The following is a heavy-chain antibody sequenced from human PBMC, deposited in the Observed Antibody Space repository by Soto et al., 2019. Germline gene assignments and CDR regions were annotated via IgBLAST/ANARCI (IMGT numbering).Heavy chain of an antibody. CDR3: AIWSCSGVSCYSHPPENWFYP. D-gene: IGHD2-15*01. Sequence: SETLSLTCAVSGYSISSGYYWGWIRQPPGKGLEWIGSIYHSGSTYYNPSLKSRVTISVDTSKNQFSLKLSSVTAADTAVYYCAIWSCSGVSCYSHPPENWFYPSGQGTPVTVYS. J-gene: IGHJ5*02. CDR2: IYHSGST. CDR1: GYSISSGYY. V-gene: IGHV4-38-2*01.